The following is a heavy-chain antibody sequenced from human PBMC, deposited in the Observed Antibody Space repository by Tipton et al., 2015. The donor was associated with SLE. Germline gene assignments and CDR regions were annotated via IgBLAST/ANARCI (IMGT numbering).Heavy chain of an antibody. CDR3: ARQRVYYGSGGSYGAFDDFDI. Sequence: GLVKPSETLSLTCTVSGGSISGSHYYWDWIRQPPGKGPEWIGRITNNGNTYYIPSLQRRVTLSVDTSKNHFSLNLNFVTAADTAVYYCARQRVYYGSGGSYGAFDDFDIWGQGTMVTVSS. CDR1: GGSISGSHYY. D-gene: IGHD3-10*01. V-gene: IGHV4-39*01. CDR2: ITNNGNT. J-gene: IGHJ3*02.